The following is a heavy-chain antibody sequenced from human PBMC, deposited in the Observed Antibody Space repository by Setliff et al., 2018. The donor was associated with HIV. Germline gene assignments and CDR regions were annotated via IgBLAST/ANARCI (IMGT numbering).Heavy chain of an antibody. V-gene: IGHV1-69*05. J-gene: IGHJ4*02. D-gene: IGHD3-16*01. Sequence: GASVKVSCKASGGTFSTSAISWVRQAPGRGLEWMGGIIPVFDSAHYAQKFQDRITITTDESTSSVFVELSNLRPDDTAIYYCARDRAEADVGGGVRGPTYFCDYWGQGTLVTVSS. CDR1: GGTFSTSA. CDR3: ARDRAEADVGGGVRGPTYFCDY. CDR2: IIPVFDSA.